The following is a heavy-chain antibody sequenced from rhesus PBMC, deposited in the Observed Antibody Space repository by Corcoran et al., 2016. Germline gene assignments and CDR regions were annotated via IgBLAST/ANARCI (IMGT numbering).Heavy chain of an antibody. V-gene: IGHV4S12*01. CDR1: GGSISGGYYY. D-gene: IGHD3-22*01. Sequence: QVKLQESGPGLVKPLETLSLTCAVSGGSISGGYYYWSWIRQPPGKGLEWIGGIYSSSRNTYSNPSLKSRVNISTDTSKNQFSLKLSSVTAADTAVYYCAIGQVQPYWSDYAFDYWSQGVLVTVSS. CDR2: IYSSSRNT. J-gene: IGHJ4*01. CDR3: AIGQVQPYWSDYAFDY.